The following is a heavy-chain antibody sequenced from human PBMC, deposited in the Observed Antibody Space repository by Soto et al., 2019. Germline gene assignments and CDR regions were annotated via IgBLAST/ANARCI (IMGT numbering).Heavy chain of an antibody. Sequence: EEHLVESGGGLVQPGGSLRLSCAASGFSIRDYWMTWVRQAPGKGLDWVANIKQDGSEKFYVDSLKGRFTISRDNAKNSVYLLMNGLRADDTAVYYCARGKDGRRAGTYYFDMDVWGKGTTVTLSS. CDR2: IKQDGSEK. CDR3: ARGKDGRRAGTYYFDMDV. V-gene: IGHV3-7*01. D-gene: IGHD1-1*01. CDR1: GFSIRDYW. J-gene: IGHJ6*03.